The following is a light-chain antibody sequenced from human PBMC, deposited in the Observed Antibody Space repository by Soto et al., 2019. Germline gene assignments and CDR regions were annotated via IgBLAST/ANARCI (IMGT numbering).Light chain of an antibody. CDR1: SSNIGAGHD. Sequence: QFVLRPTPSVSGAPGQRVTISCTGSSSNIGAGHDVHWYQHLPGTAPKLLIYGNGNRPSGIPDRFSGSKSGTSASLAITGLQAEDEADYYCQSYDTSLSGSEVFGTGTKVTVL. J-gene: IGLJ1*01. CDR3: QSYDTSLSGSEV. CDR2: GNG. V-gene: IGLV1-40*01.